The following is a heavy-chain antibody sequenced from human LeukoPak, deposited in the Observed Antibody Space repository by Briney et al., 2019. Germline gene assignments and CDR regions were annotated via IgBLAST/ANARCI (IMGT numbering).Heavy chain of an antibody. Sequence: GGSLSLSRAASRFTFYDYTMHWVRQSPGTGLEGVSLISWDGVVPHYADSVKGRFTINRDKSKNKMYLQMNSLRPEDTAFYYCAKDLGGESYYGPFDDWGQGTLVTVSS. V-gene: IGHV3-43*01. J-gene: IGHJ4*02. CDR3: AKDLGGESYYGPFDD. CDR1: RFTFYDYT. D-gene: IGHD1-26*01. CDR2: ISWDGVVP.